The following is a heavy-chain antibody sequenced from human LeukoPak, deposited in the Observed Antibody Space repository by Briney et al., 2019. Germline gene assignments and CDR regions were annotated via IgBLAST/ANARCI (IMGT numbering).Heavy chain of an antibody. CDR1: GXIFDNYA. CDR3: TRESETSGWYDY. V-gene: IGHV3-43*02. J-gene: IGHJ4*02. Sequence: GGSLRLSCAAPGXIFDNYAVHWVRQAPGKGLEWVSLISGDGGSTFYADSVRGRFTISRDNTRKSLSLQMSSLRSEDTALYYCTRESETSGWYDYWGQGTLVTVSS. CDR2: ISGDGGST. D-gene: IGHD6-19*01.